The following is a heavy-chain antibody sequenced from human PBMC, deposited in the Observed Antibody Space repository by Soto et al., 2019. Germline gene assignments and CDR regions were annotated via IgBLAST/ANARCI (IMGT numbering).Heavy chain of an antibody. CDR1: GYSFTSYW. CDR3: ARTDAFGCSSTSCYRLNYYYYGMDV. CDR2: IYPGDSDT. D-gene: IGHD2-2*02. Sequence: PGESLKISCKGSGYSFTSYWIGWVRQMPGKGLEWMGIIYPGDSDTRYSPSFQGQVTISADKSISTAYLQWSSLKASDTAMYYCARTDAFGCSSTSCYRLNYYYYGMDVWGQGTTVTVSS. J-gene: IGHJ6*02. V-gene: IGHV5-51*01.